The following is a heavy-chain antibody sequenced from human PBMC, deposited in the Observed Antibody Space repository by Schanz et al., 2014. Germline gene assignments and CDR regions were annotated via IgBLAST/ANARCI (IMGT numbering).Heavy chain of an antibody. CDR1: GFTFDDYA. Sequence: EVQLVESGGGLVQPGRSLRLSCAASGFTFDDYAMHWVRQAPGKGLEWVSGISWNSGSIGYEDSVKGRFTISRDNAKNSLYLQMNSLRAEDTAVYYCARKTDSSGPGDYWGQGTLVTVSS. D-gene: IGHD6-19*01. CDR2: ISWNSGSI. J-gene: IGHJ4*02. V-gene: IGHV3-9*01. CDR3: ARKTDSSGPGDY.